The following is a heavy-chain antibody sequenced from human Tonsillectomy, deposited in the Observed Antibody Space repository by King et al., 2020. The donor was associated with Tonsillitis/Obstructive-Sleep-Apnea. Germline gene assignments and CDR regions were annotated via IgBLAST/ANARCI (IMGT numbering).Heavy chain of an antibody. Sequence: VQLVESGGGVVQPGRSLRLSCAASGFTFSRYAVHWVRQAPGKGLEWVAVISYDGNKRHYADSVKGRFTISRDDSKDTVYLQMNSLRAEDTAVYYCAGDSKYCSSTRCDFYNYYYYMDVWGRGTTVTVSS. J-gene: IGHJ6*03. CDR2: ISYDGNKR. CDR1: GFTFSRYA. D-gene: IGHD2-2*01. CDR3: AGDSKYCSSTRCDFYNYYYYMDV. V-gene: IGHV3-30*01.